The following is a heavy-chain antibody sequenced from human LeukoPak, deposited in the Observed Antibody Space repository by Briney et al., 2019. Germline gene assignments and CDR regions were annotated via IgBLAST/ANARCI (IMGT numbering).Heavy chain of an antibody. CDR1: GGSISRYY. CDR2: ISYTGST. D-gene: IGHD3-10*01. Sequence: SETLSLTCTVSGGSISRYYWSWIRQPPGKGLEWIGYISYTGSTTYNSSLKSRVTISLDTSQNQFSLKLSSVTAADTAVYYCARVGYSSSGNYYNDRGAFDYWGQGTLVTVSS. CDR3: ARVGYSSSGNYYNDRGAFDY. J-gene: IGHJ4*02. V-gene: IGHV4-59*01.